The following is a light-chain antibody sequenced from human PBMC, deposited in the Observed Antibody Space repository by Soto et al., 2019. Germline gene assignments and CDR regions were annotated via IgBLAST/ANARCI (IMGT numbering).Light chain of an antibody. CDR3: HQHNSYYT. CDR2: DAS. V-gene: IGKV1-5*01. CDR1: QSFSNY. J-gene: IGKJ2*01. Sequence: DIQMTKSPSTLSASVGERVTITCRASQSFSNYLAWYQQKPGKAPKLLIYDASNLESGVPSRFSGSGSGTEFTLTISSLQPDDFATYYCHQHNSYYTFGQGTKVDIK.